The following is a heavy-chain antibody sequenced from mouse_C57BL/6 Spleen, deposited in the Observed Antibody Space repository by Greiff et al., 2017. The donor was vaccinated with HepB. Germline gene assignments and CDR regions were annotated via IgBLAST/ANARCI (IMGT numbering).Heavy chain of an antibody. J-gene: IGHJ4*01. CDR2: INPSNGGT. CDR1: GYTFTSYW. CDR3: ARSPYGYDEDAMDY. V-gene: IGHV1-53*01. D-gene: IGHD2-2*01. Sequence: VQLQQPGTELVKPGASVKLSCTASGYTFTSYWMHWVKQRPGQGLEWIGNINPSNGGTNYNEKLKSKATLTVDKSSSTAYMQLSSLTSEDSAVYYCARSPYGYDEDAMDYWGQGTSVTVSS.